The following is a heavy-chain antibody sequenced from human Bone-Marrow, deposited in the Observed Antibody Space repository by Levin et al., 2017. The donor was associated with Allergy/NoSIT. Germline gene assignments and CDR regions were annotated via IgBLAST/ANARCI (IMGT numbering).Heavy chain of an antibody. CDR2: IKEDGSEK. D-gene: IGHD5-24*01. CDR1: GFTFSNSW. V-gene: IGHV3-7*01. Sequence: ASVKVSCAASGFTFSNSWMSWVRQAPGKGLEWVATIKEDGSEKYYVDSVKGRFTISRDNAKNSLYVQMNSLRAEDTAVYYCARDQFRRATIGARWFDPWGQGTLVTVSS. CDR3: ARDQFRRATIGARWFDP. J-gene: IGHJ5*02.